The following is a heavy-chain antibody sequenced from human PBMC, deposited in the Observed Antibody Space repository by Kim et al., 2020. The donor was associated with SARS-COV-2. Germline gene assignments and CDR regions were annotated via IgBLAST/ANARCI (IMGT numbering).Heavy chain of an antibody. CDR3: ATRGGGGASSVRGDFDY. J-gene: IGHJ4*02. CDR2: IHSNTGNP. Sequence: ASVKVSCRASGYTFTNYPINWVRQAPGQGLEWMGWIHSNTGNPTYAQGFTGRFVFSLDKSVTTAYLQISSLKSDDTAMYYCATRGGGGASSVRGDFDYWGEGSLVSASS. V-gene: IGHV7-4-1*02. D-gene: IGHD6-6*01. CDR1: GYTFTNYP.